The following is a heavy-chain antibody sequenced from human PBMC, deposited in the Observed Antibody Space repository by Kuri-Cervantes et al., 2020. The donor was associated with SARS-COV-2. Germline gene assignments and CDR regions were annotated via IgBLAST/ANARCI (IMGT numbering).Heavy chain of an antibody. D-gene: IGHD4-17*01. CDR3: ANLREVEYYGMDV. Sequence: ASVKVSCKASGYTFTSYGISWVRQAPGKGLEWMGWISAYNGNTNYAQKLQGRVTMTTDTSTSTAYMELRSLRSDDTAVYYCANLREVEYYGMDVWGHGTTVTVSS. CDR2: ISAYNGNT. CDR1: GYTFTSYG. V-gene: IGHV1-18*04. J-gene: IGHJ6*02.